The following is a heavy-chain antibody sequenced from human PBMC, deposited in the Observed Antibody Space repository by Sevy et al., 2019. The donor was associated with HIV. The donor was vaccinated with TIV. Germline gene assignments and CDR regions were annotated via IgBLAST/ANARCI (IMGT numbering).Heavy chain of an antibody. CDR1: GFTFGDYA. J-gene: IGHJ4*02. CDR3: TRGRYTYVPFDY. CDR2: IRTKAYGGTT. Sequence: GGSLRLSCTASGFTFGDYAMNWFRQAPGKGLEWVGFIRTKAYGGTTEYAASVKGRFTISRDDSKSIACLQMNSLKTEDTAVYYCTRGRYTYVPFDYWGQGTLVTVSS. V-gene: IGHV3-49*03. D-gene: IGHD3-10*02.